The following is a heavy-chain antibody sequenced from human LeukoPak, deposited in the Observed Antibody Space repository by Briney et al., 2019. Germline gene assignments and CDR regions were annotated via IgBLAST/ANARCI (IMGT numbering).Heavy chain of an antibody. Sequence: NPNSGNTGYAQKFQGRVTMTRNTSISTAYMELSSLRSEDTAVYYCARLLSLYSSSWYYFDYWGQGTLVTVSS. V-gene: IGHV1-8*01. J-gene: IGHJ4*02. D-gene: IGHD6-13*01. CDR2: NPNSGNT. CDR3: ARLLSLYSSSWYYFDY.